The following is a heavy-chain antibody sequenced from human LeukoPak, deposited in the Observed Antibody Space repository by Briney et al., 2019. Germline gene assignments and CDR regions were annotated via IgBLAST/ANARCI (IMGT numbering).Heavy chain of an antibody. CDR2: IFPHDSNT. J-gene: IGHJ4*02. CDR1: GYTFTTHW. Sequence: GESLKISCKGSGYTFTTHWIGWVRQMPGKGLEWMGIIFPHDSNTKYSPSFEGQVTISADTSINTAYLQWSSLKPSDTAMYYCARPYYYEGTSYTEYFFDYWGQGTLVTVSS. V-gene: IGHV5-51*01. CDR3: ARPYYYEGTSYTEYFFDY. D-gene: IGHD3-22*01.